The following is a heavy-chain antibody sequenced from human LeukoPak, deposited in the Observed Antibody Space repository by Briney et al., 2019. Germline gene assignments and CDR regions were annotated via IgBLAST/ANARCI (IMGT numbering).Heavy chain of an antibody. CDR3: AKLKRYCSSTSCYTDAFDY. CDR1: GFTFSSYA. V-gene: IGHV3-30-3*02. Sequence: GRSLRLSCAASGFTFSSYAMHWVRQAPGKGLEWVAVISYDGSNKYYADSVKGRFTISRDNSKNTLYLQMNSLRAEDTAVYYCAKLKRYCSSTSCYTDAFDYWGQGTLVTVSS. D-gene: IGHD2-2*02. J-gene: IGHJ4*02. CDR2: ISYDGSNK.